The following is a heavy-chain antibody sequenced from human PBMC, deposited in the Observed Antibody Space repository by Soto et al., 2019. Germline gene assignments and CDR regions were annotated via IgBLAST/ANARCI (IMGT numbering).Heavy chain of an antibody. D-gene: IGHD3-22*01. Sequence: KGLEWVAVISYDGSNKYYADSVKGRFTISRDNSKNTLYLQMNSLRAEDTAVYYCARGWGGEYDSSGYYPDYYYGMEVRLKGTT. V-gene: IGHV3-30-3*01. J-gene: IGHJ6*01. CDR2: ISYDGSNK. CDR3: ARGWGGEYDSSGYYPDYYYGMEV.